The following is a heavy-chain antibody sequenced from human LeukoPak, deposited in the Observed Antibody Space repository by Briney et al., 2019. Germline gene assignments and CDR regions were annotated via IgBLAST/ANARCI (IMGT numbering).Heavy chain of an antibody. CDR2: ISHSGST. V-gene: IGHV4-34*01. D-gene: IGHD3-16*01. CDR1: GGSFSGYY. J-gene: IGHJ5*02. Sequence: NPSETLSLTCAVYGGSFSGYYWSWIRQPPGKGLEWIGEISHSGSTNYNPSLKSRVTISVDTSKNQFSLKLNSVTAADTAVYYCARHYGPWGQGTLVTVPS. CDR3: ARHYGP.